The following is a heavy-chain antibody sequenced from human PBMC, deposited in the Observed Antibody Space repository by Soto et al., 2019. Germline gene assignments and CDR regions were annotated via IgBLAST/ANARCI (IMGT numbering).Heavy chain of an antibody. J-gene: IGHJ6*02. V-gene: IGHV4-4*02. CDR1: GGSISSSSW. Sequence: PSETLSLTCAASGGSISSSSWWSWVRQPPGKGLEWIGEIYHSGSTNYNPSLKSRVTISVDKSKNQFSLKLSSVTAADTAVYYCASLAVADRYYYYGMDVWGQGTTVTVSS. D-gene: IGHD6-19*01. CDR2: IYHSGST. CDR3: ASLAVADRYYYYGMDV.